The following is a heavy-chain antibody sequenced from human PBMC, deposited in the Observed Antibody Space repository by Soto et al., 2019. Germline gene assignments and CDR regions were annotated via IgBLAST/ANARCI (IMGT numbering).Heavy chain of an antibody. D-gene: IGHD2-2*01. Sequence: GGSLRLSCAASGFIFSSYGMHWVRQAPGKGLEWVAVIWFDGSNKYYADSVRGRFTISRDNSKNTLYLQMNSLRAEDTAVYYCARARYCSSTSCYFLGDWGQGTLVTVSS. J-gene: IGHJ4*02. V-gene: IGHV3-33*01. CDR3: ARARYCSSTSCYFLGD. CDR2: IWFDGSNK. CDR1: GFIFSSYG.